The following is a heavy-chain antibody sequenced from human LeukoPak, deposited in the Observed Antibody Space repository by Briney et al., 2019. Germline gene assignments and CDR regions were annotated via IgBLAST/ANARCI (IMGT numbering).Heavy chain of an antibody. CDR3: ARTTVTTSDDAFDI. CDR2: ISAYNGNT. D-gene: IGHD4-11*01. J-gene: IGHJ3*02. CDR1: GYTFTTYG. Sequence: ASVKVSCKASGYTFTTYGISWVRQAPGQGLEWMGWISAYNGNTNYAQKLQGRVTMTTDTSTSTAYMELRSLRSDDTAVYYCARTTVTTSDDAFDIWGQGPMVTVSS. V-gene: IGHV1-18*01.